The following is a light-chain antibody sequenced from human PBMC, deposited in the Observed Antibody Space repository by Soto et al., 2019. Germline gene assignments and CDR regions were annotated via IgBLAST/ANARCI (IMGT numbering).Light chain of an antibody. Sequence: QSVLTQPASVSGSPGQSISISCTGTHSDIGGYDYVSWYQQHPGEAPKLMIFGVNNRPSGISSRFSGSKSGNTASLTISGLQPEDEAYYYCSSYVVTGAQVIFGGGTKLTVL. CDR3: SSYVVTGAQVI. J-gene: IGLJ2*01. CDR1: HSDIGGYDY. V-gene: IGLV2-14*03. CDR2: GVN.